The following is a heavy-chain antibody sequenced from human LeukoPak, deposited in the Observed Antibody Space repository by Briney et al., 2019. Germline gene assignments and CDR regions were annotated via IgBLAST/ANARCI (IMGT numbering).Heavy chain of an antibody. CDR2: IFYTGST. CDR1: GGSISSHY. D-gene: IGHD3-22*01. V-gene: IGHV4-59*11. Sequence: SETLSLTCFVSGGSISSHYWTWIRQPPGKGLECIGDIFYTGSTTYNPSLKSRVTISVDTSKNQFSLKLNSVTAADTAVYYCARDYYDSRGEAFDIWGQGTMVTVSS. J-gene: IGHJ3*02. CDR3: ARDYYDSRGEAFDI.